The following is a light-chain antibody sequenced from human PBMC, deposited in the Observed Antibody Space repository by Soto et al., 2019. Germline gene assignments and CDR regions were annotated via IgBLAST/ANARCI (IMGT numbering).Light chain of an antibody. CDR2: DAT. CDR3: TQRRNSPPP. V-gene: IGKV3-11*01. Sequence: EIVLTQSPATLSLSPGERATLSCRASQSVSSYLTWYQQKPGQAPRLLIYDATNRATGIPARFSGNGSGTNFTLIISSLEPEDFAVYYCTQRRNSPPPFGGVTNV. J-gene: IGKJ4*01. CDR1: QSVSSY.